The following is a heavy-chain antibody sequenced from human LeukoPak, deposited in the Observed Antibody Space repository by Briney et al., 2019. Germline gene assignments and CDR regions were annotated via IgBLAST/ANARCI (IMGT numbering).Heavy chain of an antibody. V-gene: IGHV1-69*13. CDR3: ATEVNVAYYNVPGNDYRGVDP. CDR1: GGTFSSYA. D-gene: IGHD3-10*02. CDR2: IIPIFGTA. Sequence: GASVKVSCKAYGGTFSSYAISWVRQAPGQGLEWMGGIIPIFGTANYAQKFQGRVTITADESTSTAYMELSSLRSEDTVVYYCATEVNVAYYNVPGNDYRGVDPWGPGTLVTVSS. J-gene: IGHJ5*02.